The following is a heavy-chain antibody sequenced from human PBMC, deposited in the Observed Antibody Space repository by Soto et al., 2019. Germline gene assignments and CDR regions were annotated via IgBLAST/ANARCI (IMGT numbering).Heavy chain of an antibody. D-gene: IGHD3-10*01. CDR1: GYTFTSYG. CDR2: ISAYNGNT. CDR3: ARDSGTMVRGENWFDP. V-gene: IGHV1-18*01. J-gene: IGHJ5*02. Sequence: ASVKVSCKASGYTFTSYGSSWVRQAPGRGLEWMGWISAYNGNTNYAQKLQGRVTMTTDTSTSTAYMELRSLRSDDTAVYYCARDSGTMVRGENWFDPWGQGTLVTVSS.